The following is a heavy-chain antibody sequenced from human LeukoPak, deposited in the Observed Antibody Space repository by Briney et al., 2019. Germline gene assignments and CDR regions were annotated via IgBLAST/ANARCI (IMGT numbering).Heavy chain of an antibody. D-gene: IGHD5-12*01. V-gene: IGHV3-11*01. J-gene: IGHJ6*02. CDR2: ISSSGSTI. CDR1: GFTFSDYY. Sequence: GGSLRLSCAASGFTFSDYYMSWIRQAPGKGLEWVSYISSSGSTIYYADSVKGRFTISRDNAKNSLYLQMNSLRAEDTAVYYCARGRVYSGYDLFYYGMDVWGQGTTVTVSS. CDR3: ARGRVYSGYDLFYYGMDV.